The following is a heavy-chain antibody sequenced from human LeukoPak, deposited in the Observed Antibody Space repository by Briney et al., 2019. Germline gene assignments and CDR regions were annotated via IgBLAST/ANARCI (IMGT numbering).Heavy chain of an antibody. CDR2: INPNSGGT. V-gene: IGHV1-2*02. CDR1: GYTFTGYY. Sequence: ASVKVSCKASGYTFTGYYMHWVRQAPGQGLEWMGWINPNSGGTNYAQKFQGRVTMTRDTSISTAYMELSRLRSDDTAVYYCARVRQQPGRPTYYFDYWGQGTLVTVSS. CDR3: ARVRQQPGRPTYYFDY. J-gene: IGHJ4*02. D-gene: IGHD6-13*01.